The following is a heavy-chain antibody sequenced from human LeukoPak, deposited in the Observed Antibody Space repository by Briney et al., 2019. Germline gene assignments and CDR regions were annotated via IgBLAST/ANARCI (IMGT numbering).Heavy chain of an antibody. V-gene: IGHV4-34*01. CDR3: ARGKRPVGSRVNWFDP. J-gene: IGHJ5*02. CDR2: INHSGST. D-gene: IGHD6-19*01. CDR1: GGSFSGYY. Sequence: SETLSLTCAVYGGSFSGYYWSWIRQPPGKGLEWIGEINHSGSTNYNPSLKSRVTISVDTSKNQFSLKLSSVTAADTAVYYCARGKRPVGSRVNWFDPWGQGTLVTASS.